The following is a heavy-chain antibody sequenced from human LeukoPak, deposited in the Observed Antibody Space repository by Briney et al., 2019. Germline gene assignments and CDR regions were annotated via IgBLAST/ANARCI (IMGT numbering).Heavy chain of an antibody. Sequence: GGSLRLSCAASGFTFSSYEMNWVRQAPGKGLEWVSYISSSGSTIYYADSVKGRFTISRDNAKNSLHLQMNSLRAEDTAVYYCAGLGITMIGGVWGKGTTVTISS. V-gene: IGHV3-48*03. CDR1: GFTFSSYE. J-gene: IGHJ6*04. CDR3: AGLGITMIGGV. CDR2: ISSSGSTI. D-gene: IGHD3-10*02.